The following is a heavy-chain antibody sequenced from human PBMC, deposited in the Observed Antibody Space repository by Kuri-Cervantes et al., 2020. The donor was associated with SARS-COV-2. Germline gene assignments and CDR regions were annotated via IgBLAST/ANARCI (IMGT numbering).Heavy chain of an antibody. V-gene: IGHV3-30-3*01. D-gene: IGHD2-21*01. CDR2: TSYDGSTK. Sequence: GEPLKISCAASGFTFSSYAMSWVRQTPGEGLEWVAITSYDGSTKYYADSVKGRFTISRDNSKNTLYLQMNNLRGEDTAVYYCARGRVGVQDFWGQGTLVTVSS. CDR1: GFTFSSYA. CDR3: ARGRVGVQDF. J-gene: IGHJ4*02.